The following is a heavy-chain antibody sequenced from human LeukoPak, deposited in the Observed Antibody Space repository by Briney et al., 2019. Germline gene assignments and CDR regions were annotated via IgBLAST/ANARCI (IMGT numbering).Heavy chain of an antibody. Sequence: PGGSLRLSCAASGFTFNSYGMHWVRQAPGKGLEWGAVISYDGPNKYYADSVKGRFTISRDDSKSTLYLQMNSLRPEDTAVYYCAKEKLPSGYSFLTDYWGQGTLVTVSS. CDR1: GFTFNSYG. D-gene: IGHD5-18*01. J-gene: IGHJ4*02. CDR3: AKEKLPSGYSFLTDY. CDR2: ISYDGPNK. V-gene: IGHV3-30*18.